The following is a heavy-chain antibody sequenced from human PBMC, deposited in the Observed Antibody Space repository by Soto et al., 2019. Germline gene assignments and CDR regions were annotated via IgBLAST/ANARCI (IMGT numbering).Heavy chain of an antibody. V-gene: IGHV4-30-4*01. CDR3: ARVGYSNCLGLCLAFDY. Sequence: QVQLQESGPGLVKPSQTLSLTCTVSGGSISSGDYYWSWIHQPPGKGLEWIGYIYYSGSTYYNPSLKSRVTISVDTSKNQFSLKLSSVTATDTAVYYCARVGYSNCLGLCLAFDYWGQGTLVTVSS. D-gene: IGHD4-4*01. J-gene: IGHJ4*02. CDR2: IYYSGST. CDR1: GGSISSGDYY.